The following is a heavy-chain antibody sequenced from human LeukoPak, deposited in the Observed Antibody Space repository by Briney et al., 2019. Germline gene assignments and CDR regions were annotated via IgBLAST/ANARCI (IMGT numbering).Heavy chain of an antibody. J-gene: IGHJ5*01. CDR2: IQTDGST. D-gene: IGHD1-1*01. CDR1: GFTFTNFW. V-gene: IGHV3-74*01. Sequence: GGSPTLSCAASGFTFTNFWMNWLRKTPGKGLMWVSRIQTDGSTRYAESVKGRFTISRDNAKNTVYLQMNTLSAEDTAIYYCARGLHWNDFNWFDSWGQGTLVTVSS. CDR3: ARGLHWNDFNWFDS.